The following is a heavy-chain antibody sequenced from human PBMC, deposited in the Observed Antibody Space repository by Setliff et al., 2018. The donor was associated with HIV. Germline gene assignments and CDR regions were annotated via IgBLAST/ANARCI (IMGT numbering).Heavy chain of an antibody. D-gene: IGHD2-21*01. CDR1: GFSFSDFV. J-gene: IGHJ4*02. CDR2: ISHDGLST. CDR3: VRDGARLDY. Sequence: PGGSLRLSCAASGFSFSDFVMHWVRQAPGKGLEWVSRISHDGLSTSYADSVKGRFSISRDNARNSLFLQMNSLRGDDTAVYYCVRDGARLDYWGQGTQVTVSS. V-gene: IGHV3-74*01.